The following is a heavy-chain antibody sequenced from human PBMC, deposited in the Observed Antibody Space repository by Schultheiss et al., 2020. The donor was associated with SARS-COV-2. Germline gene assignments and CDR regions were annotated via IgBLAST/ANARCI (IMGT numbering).Heavy chain of an antibody. CDR3: ARVSRSDYYGMDV. D-gene: IGHD4-17*01. CDR2: IWYDGSNK. Sequence: GGSLRLSCTASGFTFGDYAMSWVRQAPGKGLEWVAVIWYDGSNKYYADSVKGRFTISRDNSKNTLYLQMNSLRAEDTAVYYCARVSRSDYYGMDVWGQGTTVTVSS. CDR1: GFTFGDYA. V-gene: IGHV3-33*01. J-gene: IGHJ6*02.